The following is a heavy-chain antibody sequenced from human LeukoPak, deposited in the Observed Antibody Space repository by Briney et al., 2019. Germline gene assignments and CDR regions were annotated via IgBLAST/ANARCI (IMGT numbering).Heavy chain of an antibody. J-gene: IGHJ6*04. CDR3: ARGPRYDFWSGYHGGMDV. Sequence: PGGSLRLSCAASGFTFNNAWLSWIRQAPGKGLEWVSSISSSSSYIYYADSVKGRFTISRDNAKNSLYLQMNSLRAEDTAVYYCARGPRYDFWSGYHGGMDVWGKGTTVTVSS. V-gene: IGHV3-21*01. D-gene: IGHD3-3*01. CDR2: ISSSSSYI. CDR1: GFTFNNAW.